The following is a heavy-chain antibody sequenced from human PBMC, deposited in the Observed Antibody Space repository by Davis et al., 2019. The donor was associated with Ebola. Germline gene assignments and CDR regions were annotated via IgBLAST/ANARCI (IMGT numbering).Heavy chain of an antibody. CDR1: GYTFTSYG. D-gene: IGHD3-22*01. V-gene: IGHV1-18*01. CDR3: ARGPPGSVIVVVTTTPFDY. J-gene: IGHJ4*02. Sequence: ASVKVSCKASGYTFTSYGISWVRQAPGQGLEWMGWISAYNGNTNYAQKLQGRVTMTTDTSTSTAYMELRSLRSDDTAVYYCARGPPGSVIVVVTTTPFDYWGQGTLVTVSS. CDR2: ISAYNGNT.